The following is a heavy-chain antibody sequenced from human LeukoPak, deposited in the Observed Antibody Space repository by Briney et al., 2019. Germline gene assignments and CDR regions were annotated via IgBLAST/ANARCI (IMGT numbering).Heavy chain of an antibody. J-gene: IGHJ5*02. CDR1: GFTLSSYE. Sequence: GESLTLSCAASGFTLSSYEMNWVRQAPGKGLEWLSYINSDSSRMDYADSVKGRFTISRDNARNSLYLQINSLTGEDTAVYYCARELQGSGFDPWGQGTLVTASS. V-gene: IGHV3-48*03. CDR3: ARELQGSGFDP. CDR2: INSDSSRM. D-gene: IGHD6-19*01.